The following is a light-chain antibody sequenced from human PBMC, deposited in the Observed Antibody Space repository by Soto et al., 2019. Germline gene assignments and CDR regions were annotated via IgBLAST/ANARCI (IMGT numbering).Light chain of an antibody. V-gene: IGKV1-8*01. CDR1: QGNRRY. J-gene: IGKJ1*01. CDR3: PQYSSYPPGT. CDR2: AAS. Sequence: AIRMTQSPSSLSASTGDRVTITCRARQGNRRYLAWYQQKPGKAPKLLIYAASTLQSGVPSTFSGSGSGTDFTLTISCLQSEHFATYYCPQYSSYPPGTFRQRTKV.